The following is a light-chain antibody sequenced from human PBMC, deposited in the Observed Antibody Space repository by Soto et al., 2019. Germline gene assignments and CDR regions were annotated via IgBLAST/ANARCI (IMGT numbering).Light chain of an antibody. CDR1: SSDVGSYNR. Sequence: QSALTQPPSVSGSPGQSVTISCTGTSSDVGSYNRVSWYQQPPGTAPKLMIYEVSNRPSGVPDRFSGSKSGNTASLTISGLQAEDEADYYCSSYTTSSTYVFGPGTRSPS. J-gene: IGLJ1*01. V-gene: IGLV2-18*02. CDR3: SSYTTSSTYV. CDR2: EVS.